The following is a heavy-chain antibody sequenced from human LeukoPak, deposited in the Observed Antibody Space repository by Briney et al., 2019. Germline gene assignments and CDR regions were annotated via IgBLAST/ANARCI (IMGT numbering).Heavy chain of an antibody. V-gene: IGHV4-59*08. Sequence: SETLSLTCSVSGGSISSYYWSWIRQPPGKGLKYIGYSYYSGSTDYNPSLKSRVTISVDTSNQFSLMLTSVTAADTAVYYCARQSISARRAFDIWGQGTMVTVSS. CDR2: SYYSGST. CDR1: GGSISSYY. D-gene: IGHD6-6*01. CDR3: ARQSISARRAFDI. J-gene: IGHJ3*02.